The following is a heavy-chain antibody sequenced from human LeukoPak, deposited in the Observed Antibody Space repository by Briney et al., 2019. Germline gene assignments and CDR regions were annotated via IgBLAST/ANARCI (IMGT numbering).Heavy chain of an antibody. V-gene: IGHV3-23*01. CDR3: AKDGNRYSSGWYYFDY. CDR1: GFTFSSYA. J-gene: IGHJ4*02. Sequence: PGGSLRLSCAASGFTFSSYAMSWARQAPGKGLEWVSAISGSGGSTYYADSVKGRSTISRDNSKNTLYLQMNSLRAEDTAVYYCAKDGNRYSSGWYYFDYWGQGTLVTVSS. CDR2: ISGSGGST. D-gene: IGHD6-19*01.